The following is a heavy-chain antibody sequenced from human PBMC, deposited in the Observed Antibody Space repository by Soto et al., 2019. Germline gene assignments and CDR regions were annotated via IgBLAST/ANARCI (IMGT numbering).Heavy chain of an antibody. CDR2: INPNSGGT. D-gene: IGHD1-7*01. J-gene: IGHJ3*01. V-gene: IGHV1-2*04. CDR3: ARGTTRSSDAFDF. Sequence: ASVKVSCKASGYTFTGYYMHWVRQAPGQGLEWMGWINPNSGGTNYAQKFQGWGTMTRDTSISTAYMERSRLRSDDTAVYYCARGTTRSSDAFDFWGQGTMVTVSS. CDR1: GYTFTGYY.